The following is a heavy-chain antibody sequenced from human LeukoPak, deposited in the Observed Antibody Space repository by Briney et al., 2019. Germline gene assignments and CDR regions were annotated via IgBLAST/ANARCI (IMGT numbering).Heavy chain of an antibody. V-gene: IGHV1-2*02. D-gene: IGHD4-17*01. CDR1: GYTFTSYA. Sequence: ASVKVSCKASGYTFTSYAMHWVRQTPGQGLEWMGWITPSGGTNYPQKFQGRVAITRDTSISTAYMDLSRLTSDDTAVYYCARDRYGDGFAHFDYWGQGALVTVSS. CDR2: ITPSGGT. CDR3: ARDRYGDGFAHFDY. J-gene: IGHJ4*02.